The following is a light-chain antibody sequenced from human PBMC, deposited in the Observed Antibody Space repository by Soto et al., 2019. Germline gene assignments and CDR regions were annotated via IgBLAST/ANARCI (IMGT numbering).Light chain of an antibody. Sequence: QSVLTQPPSVSAAPGQKVTISCSGSSSNIGNNYVSWYQQLPGTAPKLLIYDNNKRPSGIPDRFSGSKSGTSATLGFTGLQTGDEADYYCGTWDSSLSALFGGGTKVTVL. V-gene: IGLV1-51*01. J-gene: IGLJ2*01. CDR1: SSNIGNNY. CDR2: DNN. CDR3: GTWDSSLSAL.